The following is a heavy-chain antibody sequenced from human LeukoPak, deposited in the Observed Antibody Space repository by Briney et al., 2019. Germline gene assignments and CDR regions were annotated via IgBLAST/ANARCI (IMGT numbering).Heavy chain of an antibody. D-gene: IGHD4-17*01. CDR2: INPNSGGT. CDR3: ARDRTVTVYYYYYMDV. J-gene: IGHJ6*03. Sequence: ASVKVSCKASGYTFTGYYMHWVRQAPGQGLEWMGRINPNSGGTNYAQKFQGRVTMTRDTSISTAYMELSRLRSDDTAVYYCARDRTVTVYYYYYMDVWGKGTTVTVSS. CDR1: GYTFTGYY. V-gene: IGHV1-2*06.